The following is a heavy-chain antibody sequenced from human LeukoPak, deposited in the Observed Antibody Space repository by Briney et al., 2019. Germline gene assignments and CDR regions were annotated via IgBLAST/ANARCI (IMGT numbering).Heavy chain of an antibody. Sequence: SETPSLTCDVSGHSIRSGSYWGWIWQPPGKGLEWIGSTYHSGNTYYNSSIKSRLIISVDTSKNHISLKLSSVASADTAIDYCARGRGGSGDRVIFDIWGQGTLVTISS. J-gene: IGHJ4*02. CDR1: GHSIRSGSY. V-gene: IGHV4-38-2*01. CDR2: TYHSGNT. D-gene: IGHD1-26*01. CDR3: ARGRGGSGDRVIFDI.